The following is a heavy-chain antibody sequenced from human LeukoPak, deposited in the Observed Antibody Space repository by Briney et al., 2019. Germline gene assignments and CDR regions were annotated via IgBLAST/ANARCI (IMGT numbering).Heavy chain of an antibody. CDR3: ARVLVVRGVIKSPYYYYMDV. J-gene: IGHJ6*03. CDR2: ISAYNGNT. D-gene: IGHD3-10*01. CDR1: GYTFTSYG. Sequence: ASVKVSCKASGYTFTSYGISWVRQAPGQGLEWMGWISAYNGNTNYAQKLQGRVTITTDTSTSTAYMELRSLRSDDTAVYYCARVLVVRGVIKSPYYYYMDVWGKGTTVTVSS. V-gene: IGHV1-18*01.